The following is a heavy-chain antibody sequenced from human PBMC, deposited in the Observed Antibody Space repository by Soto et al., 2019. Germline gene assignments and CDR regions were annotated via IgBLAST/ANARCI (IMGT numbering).Heavy chain of an antibody. CDR2: ISSHGRDI. J-gene: IGHJ4*02. D-gene: IGHD6-25*01. V-gene: IGHV3-21*06. Sequence: VQLVEAGGGLGKPGGSVRLSCEASGFTFTRDSMTWVRQAPGKGLEWVSSISSHGRDIFYADSVKGRFTISRDNAKDSLHLQMNSLTGEDSAVYYCARGAAPAGKLDLWGQGTLVTVSS. CDR3: ARGAAPAGKLDL. CDR1: GFTFTRDS.